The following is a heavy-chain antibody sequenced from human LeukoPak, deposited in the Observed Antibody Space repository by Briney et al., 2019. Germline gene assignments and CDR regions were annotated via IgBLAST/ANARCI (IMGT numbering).Heavy chain of an antibody. J-gene: IGHJ6*03. CDR3: ARDGGGGGYYYYYMDV. D-gene: IGHD3-3*01. CDR2: ISPYNGNT. Sequence: ASVKVSCKASGYTFTSYGISWVRQAPGQGLEWMGWISPYNGNTNYAQKLQGRVTMTTDTSTSTAYMELRSLRSDDTAVYYCARDGGGGGYYYYYMDVWGKGTTVTVSS. V-gene: IGHV1-18*01. CDR1: GYTFTSYG.